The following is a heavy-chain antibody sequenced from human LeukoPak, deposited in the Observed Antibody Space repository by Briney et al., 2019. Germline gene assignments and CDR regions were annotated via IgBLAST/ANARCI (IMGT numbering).Heavy chain of an antibody. CDR2: IYPGDSQT. V-gene: IGHV5-51*01. D-gene: IGHD3-22*01. J-gene: IGHJ4*02. CDR1: GYSFTSYW. CDR3: ARPNYYDSSGPSAVDY. Sequence: GESLRISCKGSGYSFTSYWIGLVRQMSGKGLELMGIIYPGDSQTRYSPPFQGQVTISADKSISTAYLQWSSLKASDTAMYYCARPNYYDSSGPSAVDYWGQGTLVTVSS.